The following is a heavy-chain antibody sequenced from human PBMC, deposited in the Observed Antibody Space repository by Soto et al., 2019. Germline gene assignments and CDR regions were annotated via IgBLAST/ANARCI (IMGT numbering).Heavy chain of an antibody. J-gene: IGHJ6*03. CDR3: ARKSDDFWSGYYYYMDV. D-gene: IGHD3-3*01. V-gene: IGHV4-59*08. Sequence: PSETLSLTCTVSGGSISSYYWSWIRQPPGKGLEWIGYIYYSGSTNYNPSLKSRVTISVDTSKNQFSLKLSSVTAADTAVYYCARKSDDFWSGYYYYMDVWGKGTTVTVSS. CDR2: IYYSGST. CDR1: GGSISSYY.